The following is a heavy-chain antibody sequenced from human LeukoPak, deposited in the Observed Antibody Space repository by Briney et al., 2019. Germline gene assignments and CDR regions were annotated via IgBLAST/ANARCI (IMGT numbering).Heavy chain of an antibody. CDR3: ARGRYFGWLLSYYFDY. CDR1: GGSFSGYY. Sequence: SETLSLTCAVYGGSFSGYYWSWIRQPPGKGLEWIGEINHSGSTNYNPSLKSRVTISVDTSKNQFSLKLSSVTAADTAVYYCARGRYFGWLLSYYFDYWGQGTLVTVSS. D-gene: IGHD3-9*01. J-gene: IGHJ4*02. V-gene: IGHV4-34*01. CDR2: INHSGST.